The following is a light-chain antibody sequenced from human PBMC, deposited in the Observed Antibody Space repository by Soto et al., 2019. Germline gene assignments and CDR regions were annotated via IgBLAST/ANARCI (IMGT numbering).Light chain of an antibody. Sequence: DIQLTQSPSTLSASVGDSVTVTCRASQFIDKWLAWYQQKPGKAPRILIYKESTLQSGVPYRFSGSGSGTDLTLTISRLQSEDFATYYCQQLNTYPITCGQGTRLEIK. CDR1: QFIDKW. J-gene: IGKJ5*01. V-gene: IGKV1-5*03. CDR3: QQLNTYPIT. CDR2: KES.